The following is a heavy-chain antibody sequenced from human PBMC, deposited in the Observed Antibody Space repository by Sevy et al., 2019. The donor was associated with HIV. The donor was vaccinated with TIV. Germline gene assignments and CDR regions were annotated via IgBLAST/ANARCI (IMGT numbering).Heavy chain of an antibody. CDR2: IKEDGSGR. CDR1: GFTFGSYW. Sequence: GGSLRLSCAASGFTFGSYWMTWVRQARGKGLEWVANIKEDGSGRFYVESVRGRFTVSRDNAKKTLYLQMNNLRGEDTALYYCARLYSSSSGRGLDNWGQGALVTVSS. V-gene: IGHV3-7*01. D-gene: IGHD6-6*01. CDR3: ARLYSSSSGRGLDN. J-gene: IGHJ4*02.